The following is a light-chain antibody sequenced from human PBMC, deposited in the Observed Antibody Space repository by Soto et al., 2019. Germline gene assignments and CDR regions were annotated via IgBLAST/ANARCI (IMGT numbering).Light chain of an antibody. J-gene: IGKJ5*01. Sequence: DIQMTQSPSSLSASVGDRVTITCRASQGISNYLAWYQQKPGKVPKLLIYAASTLQSGVPSRFSGSGSGTEFTLTISSLQPEDVATYYCQKYNSALLTLGQGKRLEIK. CDR2: AAS. CDR1: QGISNY. CDR3: QKYNSALLT. V-gene: IGKV1-27*01.